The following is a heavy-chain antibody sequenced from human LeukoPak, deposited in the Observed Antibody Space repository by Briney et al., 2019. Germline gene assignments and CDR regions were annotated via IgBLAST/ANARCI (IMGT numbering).Heavy chain of an antibody. V-gene: IGHV3-30*02. CDR2: IRYDGSNK. J-gene: IGHJ4*02. Sequence: GGSLRLSCAVSGFTFSSYGMHWVRQAPAKGLEWVAFIRYDGSNKYYADSVKGRFTISRDNSKNTLYLQMNSLRAEDTAVYYCAKVALIVATGRPPDYWGQGTLVTVSS. CDR3: AKVALIVATGRPPDY. D-gene: IGHD5-12*01. CDR1: GFTFSSYG.